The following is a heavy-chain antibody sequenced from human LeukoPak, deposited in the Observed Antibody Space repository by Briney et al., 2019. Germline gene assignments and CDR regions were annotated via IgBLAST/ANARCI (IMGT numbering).Heavy chain of an antibody. CDR2: MNPNSGNT. V-gene: IGHV1-8*01. CDR1: GYTFTSYD. D-gene: IGHD6-6*01. Sequence: EASVKVSCKASGYTFTSYDINWVRQATGQGLEWMGWMNPNSGNTGYAQKFQGRVTMTRNTSISTAYMELSSLRSEDTAVYYCASSSSYRLGYYYYMDVWGKGTPVTVSS. CDR3: ASSSSYRLGYYYYMDV. J-gene: IGHJ6*03.